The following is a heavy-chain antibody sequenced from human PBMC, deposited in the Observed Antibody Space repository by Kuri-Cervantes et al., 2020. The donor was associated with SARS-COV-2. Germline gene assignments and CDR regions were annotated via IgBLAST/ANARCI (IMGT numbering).Heavy chain of an antibody. D-gene: IGHD1-26*01. V-gene: IGHV1-69*05. CDR1: GGTFSSYD. CDR2: IIPIFDTA. CDR3: SGDSGCYGFDP. J-gene: IGHJ5*02. Sequence: SVKVSCKASGGTFSSYDISWVRQAPGQGLEWMGGIIPIFDTANYAQKFQGRVTITTDESTSTAYMELSSLRSEDTAVYYCSGDSGCYGFDPWGQGTLVTVSS.